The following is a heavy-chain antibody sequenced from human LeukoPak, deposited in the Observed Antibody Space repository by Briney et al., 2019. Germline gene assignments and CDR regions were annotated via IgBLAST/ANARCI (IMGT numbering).Heavy chain of an antibody. CDR3: ARVCPDQAHALDY. D-gene: IGHD2-2*01. CDR1: GGTFSSYA. Sequence: SVKVSCKASGGTFSSYAISWVRQAPGQGLEWMGRIIPIFGTANYAQKFQGRVTITTDESTSTAYMELSSLRSEDTAVYYCARVCPDQAHALDYWGQGTLVTVSS. J-gene: IGHJ4*02. V-gene: IGHV1-69*05. CDR2: IIPIFGTA.